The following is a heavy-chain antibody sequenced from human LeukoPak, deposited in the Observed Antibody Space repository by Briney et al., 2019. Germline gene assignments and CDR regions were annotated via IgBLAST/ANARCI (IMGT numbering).Heavy chain of an antibody. V-gene: IGHV4-39*07. CDR1: GGSISSSSYY. Sequence: SETLSLTCTVSGGSISSSSYYWGWIRQPPGKGLEWIGTIFYSGQTYYNPSLKSRVTISVDTSKNQFSLKLSSVTAADTAVYYCARLSRKPTYYYGSGSYSWFDPWGQGTLVTVSS. CDR3: ARLSRKPTYYYGSGSYSWFDP. D-gene: IGHD3-10*01. CDR2: IFYSGQT. J-gene: IGHJ5*02.